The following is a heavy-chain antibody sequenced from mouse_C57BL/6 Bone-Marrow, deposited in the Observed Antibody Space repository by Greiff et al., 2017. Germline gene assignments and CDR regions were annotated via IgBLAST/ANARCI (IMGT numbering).Heavy chain of an antibody. V-gene: IGHV1-47*01. CDR1: GYTFTTYP. Sequence: VQLQQSGAELVKPGASVKMSCTASGYTFTTYPIEWMKQNHGKSLEWIGNFHPYNDDTKYNEKFKGKATLTVEKSSSTVYLERRRFTADDSADYYCARGGNYGGYYFDYWGQGTTLTVSS. CDR3: ARGGNYGGYYFDY. CDR2: FHPYNDDT. J-gene: IGHJ2*01. D-gene: IGHD2-1*01.